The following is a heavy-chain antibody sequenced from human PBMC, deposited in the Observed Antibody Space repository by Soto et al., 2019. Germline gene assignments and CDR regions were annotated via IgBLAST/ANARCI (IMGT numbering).Heavy chain of an antibody. Sequence: GGSLRLSCAASGFTFRSHWMHWVRQAPGKGLVWVSRIYSGERDTDYADSVKGRFTVSRDNAKNTPHLQMNSLRVDDTAVYYCARAADGYIDYWGQGTLVTVSS. J-gene: IGHJ4*02. CDR1: GFTFRSHW. CDR2: IYSGERDT. V-gene: IGHV3-74*01. CDR3: ARAADGYIDY.